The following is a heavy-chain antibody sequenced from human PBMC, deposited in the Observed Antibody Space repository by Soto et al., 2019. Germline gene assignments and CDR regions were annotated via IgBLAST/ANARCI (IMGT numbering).Heavy chain of an antibody. CDR1: GFTFSAYG. Sequence: PGGSLRLSCSASGFTFSAYGMHWVRQAPGKGLEWVAVTSYDGSTNFYADSLRGRFTIPRDNSQNTLYLQMNSLRAEDTAVYYCAKVTFSGDYYYSYGMDVWGQGTTVTVSS. J-gene: IGHJ6*02. D-gene: IGHD1-26*01. CDR3: AKVTFSGDYYYSYGMDV. V-gene: IGHV3-30*18. CDR2: TSYDGSTN.